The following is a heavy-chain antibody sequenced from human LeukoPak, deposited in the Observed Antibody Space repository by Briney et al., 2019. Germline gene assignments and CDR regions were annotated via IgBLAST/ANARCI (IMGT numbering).Heavy chain of an antibody. CDR1: GFTFSSYS. Sequence: GGSLRLSCAASGFTFSSYSMNWVRQAPGKGLEWVANIKQDGSEKYYVDSVKGRFTISRDNAKNSLYLQMNSLRAEDTAVYYCARERSSMIVVVTPGSWFDPWGQGTLVTVSS. J-gene: IGHJ5*02. V-gene: IGHV3-7*01. D-gene: IGHD3-22*01. CDR2: IKQDGSEK. CDR3: ARERSSMIVVVTPGSWFDP.